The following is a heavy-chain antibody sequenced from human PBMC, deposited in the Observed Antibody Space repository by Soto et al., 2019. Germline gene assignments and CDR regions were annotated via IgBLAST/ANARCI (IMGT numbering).Heavy chain of an antibody. CDR2: INSDGSST. D-gene: IGHD1-20*01. Sequence: EVQLVESGGGLVQPGGSLRLSCAASGFTFSSYWMHWVRQAPGKGLVWVSGINSDGSSTNYADSVKGRFTISRDNSKNTLYMQMNSRRAEDKAVYYCAREVFYWGGGALVTDAS. CDR1: GFTFSSYW. V-gene: IGHV3-74*01. CDR3: AREVFY. J-gene: IGHJ4*02.